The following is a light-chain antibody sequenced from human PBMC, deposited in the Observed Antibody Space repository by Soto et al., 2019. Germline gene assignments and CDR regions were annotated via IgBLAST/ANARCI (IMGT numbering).Light chain of an antibody. CDR3: QQYGSLPQT. CDR1: QSVSSSS. J-gene: IGKJ3*01. Sequence: EIVLAQSPGTLSLSPGERATLSCKASQSVSSSSLAWYQQNPGQAPRLLIYGASSRVTGIPDRLSGSGSGTDFTLTISRLEPEDFAVYYCQQYGSLPQTFGPGTKVDIK. CDR2: GAS. V-gene: IGKV3-20*01.